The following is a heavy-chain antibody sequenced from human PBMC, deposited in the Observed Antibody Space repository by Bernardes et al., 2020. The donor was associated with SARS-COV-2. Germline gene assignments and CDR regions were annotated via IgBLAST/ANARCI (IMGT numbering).Heavy chain of an antibody. CDR1: GYTFTSYA. CDR2: INTNTGNP. V-gene: IGHV7-4-1*02. Sequence: ASVKVSCKASGYTFTSYAMNWVRQAPGQGLEWMGWINTNTGNPTYAQGFTGRFVFSLDTSVSTAYLQISSLKAEDTAVYYCARDLVIAAADDYAFDYWGQGTLVIVSS. J-gene: IGHJ4*02. CDR3: ARDLVIAAADDYAFDY. D-gene: IGHD6-13*01.